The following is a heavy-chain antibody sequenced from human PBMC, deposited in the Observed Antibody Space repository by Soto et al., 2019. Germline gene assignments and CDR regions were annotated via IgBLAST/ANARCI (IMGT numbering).Heavy chain of an antibody. D-gene: IGHD3-10*01. CDR3: AREGTAVHFDY. CDR1: GGSFSGYY. Sequence: TSETLSLTCAVYGGSFSGYYWSWIRQPPGKGLEWIGEINHSGSTNYNPSLKSRVTISVDTSKNQFSLKLSSVTAADTAVYYCAREGTAVHFDYWGKGTLVTVS. J-gene: IGHJ4*02. V-gene: IGHV4-34*01. CDR2: INHSGST.